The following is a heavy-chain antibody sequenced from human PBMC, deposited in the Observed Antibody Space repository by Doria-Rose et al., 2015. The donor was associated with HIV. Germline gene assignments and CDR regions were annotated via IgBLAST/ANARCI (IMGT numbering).Heavy chain of an antibody. CDR1: GVSLSSPGMG. Sequence: QVTLKESGPVLVKPTETLTLTCTVSGVSLSSPGMGVSWIRQPPGKALDWLANVVSDDERSYKSSLKSRLTISRRTTISQVVLTMTDMDPVDTATYYCARIKSSRWYHKYYFDFWGQGTLVIVSA. J-gene: IGHJ4*02. CDR2: VVSDDER. CDR3: ARIKSSRWYHKYYFDF. V-gene: IGHV2-26*01. D-gene: IGHD6-13*01.